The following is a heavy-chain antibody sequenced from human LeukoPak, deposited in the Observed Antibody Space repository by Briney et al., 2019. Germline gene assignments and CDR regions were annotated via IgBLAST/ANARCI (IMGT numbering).Heavy chain of an antibody. CDR3: ARGGVVVVAAIQGFDP. CDR1: GYTFTGYY. Sequence: GASVKVSCKASGYTFTGYYMHWVRQAPGQGLEWMGWINPNSGGTNYAQKFQGRVTMTRDTSISTAYMELSRLRSDDTAVYYCARGGVVVVAAIQGFDPWGQGTLVTVSS. CDR2: INPNSGGT. V-gene: IGHV1-2*02. J-gene: IGHJ5*02. D-gene: IGHD2-15*01.